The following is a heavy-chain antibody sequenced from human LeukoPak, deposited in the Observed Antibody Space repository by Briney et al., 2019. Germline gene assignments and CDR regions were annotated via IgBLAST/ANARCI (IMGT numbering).Heavy chain of an antibody. CDR3: ARGLTQYDCFDP. D-gene: IGHD2-2*01. CDR2: TYYRSTWYN. CDR1: GDSVSSNSVT. J-gene: IGHJ5*02. Sequence: SRTLSLTCAISGDSVSSNSVTWNWIRQSPSRGLEWLGRTYYRSTWYNDYAVSVRGRITVNPDTSKNQFSLHLNSVTPEDTAVYYCARGLTQYDCFDPWGQGILVTVSS. V-gene: IGHV6-1*01.